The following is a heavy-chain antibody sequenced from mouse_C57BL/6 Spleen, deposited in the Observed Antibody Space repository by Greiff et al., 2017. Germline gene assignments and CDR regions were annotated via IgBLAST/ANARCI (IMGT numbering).Heavy chain of an antibody. CDR3: ARERGYDYDDYAMDY. J-gene: IGHJ4*01. Sequence: QVQLKQPGAELVKPGASVKMSCKASGYTFTSYWITWVKQRPGQGLEWIGDIYPGSGSTNYNEKFKSKATLTVDTSSSTAYMQLSSLTSEDSAVYYCARERGYDYDDYAMDYWGQGTSVTVSS. CDR1: GYTFTSYW. V-gene: IGHV1-55*01. CDR2: IYPGSGST. D-gene: IGHD2-4*01.